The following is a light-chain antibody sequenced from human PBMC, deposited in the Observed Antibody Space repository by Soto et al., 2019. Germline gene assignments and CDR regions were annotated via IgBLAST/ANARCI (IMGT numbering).Light chain of an antibody. CDR2: DVT. J-gene: IGLJ1*01. CDR3: SSYSSSSTLCV. V-gene: IGLV2-14*01. Sequence: QSALTQPASLSGSPGQSITISCTGTSSDVGAYTFASWYQQHPGKAPKLIIYDVTNRPSGVSNRFSGSKSGNTASLTISGLQAEDEADYYCSSYSSSSTLCVFGTGTKVTVL. CDR1: SSDVGAYTF.